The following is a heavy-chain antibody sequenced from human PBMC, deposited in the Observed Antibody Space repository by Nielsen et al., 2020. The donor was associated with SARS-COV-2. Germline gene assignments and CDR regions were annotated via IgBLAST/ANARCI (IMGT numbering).Heavy chain of an antibody. D-gene: IGHD6-13*01. CDR1: GFTFSSYG. CDR2: IGYDGSNK. J-gene: IGHJ4*02. Sequence: GGDLRLSWAAAGFTFSSYGMHWVRQAPGKGLEWVAVIGYDGSNKYYADSVKGRFTISRDNSKNTLYLQMNSLRAEDPAVYFCACSVYSRGEVDYWGQGPLVTVS. V-gene: IGHV3-33*01. CDR3: ACSVYSRGEVDY.